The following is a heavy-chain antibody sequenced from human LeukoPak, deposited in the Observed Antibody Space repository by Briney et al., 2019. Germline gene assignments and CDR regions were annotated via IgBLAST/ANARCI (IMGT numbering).Heavy chain of an antibody. CDR2: INHSGST. D-gene: IGHD3-9*01. CDR1: GGSFSGYY. J-gene: IGHJ5*02. V-gene: IGHV4-34*01. CDR3: ARSSYYDILTGYQYNWFDP. Sequence: SETLSLICAVDGGSFSGYYWSWIRQTPGKGLEWIGEINHSGSTNYNPSLNSRVTISVDTSKNQFSLKLSSVTAADTAVYYCARSSYYDILTGYQYNWFDPWGQGTLVTVSS.